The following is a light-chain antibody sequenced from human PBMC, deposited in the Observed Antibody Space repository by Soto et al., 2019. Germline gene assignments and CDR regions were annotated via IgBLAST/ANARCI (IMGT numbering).Light chain of an antibody. Sequence: QSVLTQSSSASASLGSSVKLTCTLSSGHSSYIIAWHQQQPGKAPRYFMKLEGSGSYNKGSGVPDRFSGSSYGADRYLTISYLQFEDEADYYCETWDSNTVVFGGGTKLTVL. CDR1: SGHSSYI. CDR2: LEGSGSY. V-gene: IGLV4-60*02. J-gene: IGLJ2*01. CDR3: ETWDSNTVV.